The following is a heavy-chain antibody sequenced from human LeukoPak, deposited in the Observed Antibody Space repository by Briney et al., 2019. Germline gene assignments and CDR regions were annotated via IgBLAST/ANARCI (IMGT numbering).Heavy chain of an antibody. CDR3: AKDQQLVPYFDY. CDR1: GFTFSSYG. V-gene: IGHV3-30*02. CDR2: IRYDGSNK. J-gene: IGHJ4*02. Sequence: PGGSLRLSCAASGFTFSSYGMHWVRQAPGKGLEWVAFIRYDGSNKYYADSVKGRFTISRDNSKNTLYLQMNSLRAEDTAVYYCAKDQQLVPYFDYWGQGTLVTVSS. D-gene: IGHD6-6*01.